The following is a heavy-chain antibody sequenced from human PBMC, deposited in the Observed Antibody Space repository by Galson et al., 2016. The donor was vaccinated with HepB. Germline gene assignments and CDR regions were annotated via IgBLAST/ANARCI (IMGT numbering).Heavy chain of an antibody. CDR1: GFTFNTYA. CDR2: ISGGSGST. J-gene: IGHJ3*02. V-gene: IGHV3-23*01. CDR3: AKVNWGSIWDSFDM. D-gene: IGHD7-27*01. Sequence: SLRLSCAASGFTFNTYAMNWVRQAPGKGLEWVSVISGGSGSTYYADSVQGRFTVSRDNSNSTLYLQMNSLRADDTAVYYCAKVNWGSIWDSFDMWGQGTMVTVSS.